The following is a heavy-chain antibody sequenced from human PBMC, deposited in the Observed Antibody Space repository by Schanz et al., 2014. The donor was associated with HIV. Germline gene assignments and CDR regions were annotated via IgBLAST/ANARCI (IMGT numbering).Heavy chain of an antibody. Sequence: QVQLVESGGGVVQPGRSLRLSCVASGFTFSSYGMHWVRQAPGKGLEWVAVISYDGSNKYYADSVKGRFTISRDNSKNTLYLQMNSLRAEDTAVYYCAKDRITGTTGVPYYYYGMDVWGQGTTVTVSS. J-gene: IGHJ6*02. V-gene: IGHV3-30*18. CDR2: ISYDGSNK. D-gene: IGHD1-7*01. CDR1: GFTFSSYG. CDR3: AKDRITGTTGVPYYYYGMDV.